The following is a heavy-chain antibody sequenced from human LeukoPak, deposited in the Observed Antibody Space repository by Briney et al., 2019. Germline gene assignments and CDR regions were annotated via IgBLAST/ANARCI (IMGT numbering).Heavy chain of an antibody. J-gene: IGHJ6*02. V-gene: IGHV3-7*01. CDR3: ARGWELGYYYYGMDV. CDR2: IKQDGSEK. D-gene: IGHD1-26*01. CDR1: GFTVSSNY. Sequence: GGSLRLSCAASGFTVSSNYMSWVRQAPGKGLEWVANIKQDGSEKYYVDSVKGRFTISRDNAKNSLYLQMNSLRAEDTAVYYCARGWELGYYYYGMDVWGQGTTVTVSS.